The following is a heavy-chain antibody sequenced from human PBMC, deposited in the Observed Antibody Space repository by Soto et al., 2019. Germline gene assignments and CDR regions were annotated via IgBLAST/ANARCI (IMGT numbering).Heavy chain of an antibody. J-gene: IGHJ6*01. CDR1: GGSISSSSHY. CDR3: ARLTGALYGLDV. V-gene: IGHV4-39*01. D-gene: IGHD7-27*01. Sequence: SETLSLTCSVSGGSISSSSHYWGWIRQPPGKGLEWIGNIYYSGSTYYNPSLKSRVTISVDTSKNGFSLKMNSVNAADTAVYYCARLTGALYGLDVWGQGTTVTVSS. CDR2: IYYSGST.